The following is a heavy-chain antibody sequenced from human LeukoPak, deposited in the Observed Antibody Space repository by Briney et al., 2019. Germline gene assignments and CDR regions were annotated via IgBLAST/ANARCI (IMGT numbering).Heavy chain of an antibody. J-gene: IGHJ4*02. CDR3: AKDWSRKEGIDY. Sequence: GGSLRLSCAASGFMFSRYWMSWVRQAPGKGLERVANIKEDGSAKNYVDSVKGRFTISRDNSKNTLYLQMNSLRAEDTAVYYCAKDWSRKEGIDYWGQGTLVTVSS. V-gene: IGHV3-7*01. CDR2: IKEDGSAK. CDR1: GFMFSRYW.